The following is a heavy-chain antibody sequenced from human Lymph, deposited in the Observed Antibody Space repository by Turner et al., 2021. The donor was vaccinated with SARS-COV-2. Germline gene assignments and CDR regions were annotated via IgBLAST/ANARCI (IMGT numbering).Heavy chain of an antibody. CDR2: ITFTSSYI. V-gene: IGHV3-21*01. D-gene: IGHD2-21*02. J-gene: IGHJ4*02. CDR3: ARGPPDFPYYFDY. Sequence: EVQLVESGGGLVQPGGSLRLSCAASGFTFSSYSMNWVRQAPGKGLECVSSITFTSSYIYYADSVKGRFTISRDNAKNSLYLQMNSLRAEDTAVYYCARGPPDFPYYFDYWGQGTLVTVSS. CDR1: GFTFSSYS.